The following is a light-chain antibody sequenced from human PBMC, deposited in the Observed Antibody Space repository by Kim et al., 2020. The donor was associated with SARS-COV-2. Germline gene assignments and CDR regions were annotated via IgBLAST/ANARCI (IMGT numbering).Light chain of an antibody. V-gene: IGKV3-15*01. CDR2: GAS. CDR1: QGVSSN. J-gene: IGKJ4*01. CDR3: QKYNNGPPA. Sequence: GSQGKRAPLSCRASQGVSSNLAWYQQKPGQAPRLLIYGASTRATGIPARFSGSGSGTEFTLTISTLQSEDFAVYYCQKYNNGPPAFGGGTKVDIK.